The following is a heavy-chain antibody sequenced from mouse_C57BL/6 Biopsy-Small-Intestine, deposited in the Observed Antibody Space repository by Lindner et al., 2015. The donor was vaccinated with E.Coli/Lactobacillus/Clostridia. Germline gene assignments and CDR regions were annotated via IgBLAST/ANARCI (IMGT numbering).Heavy chain of an antibody. J-gene: IGHJ2*01. CDR1: GYAFSSSW. Sequence: VQLQESGAELVKPGASVKVSCKASGYAFSSSWMNWVKQRPGKGLEWIGRIYPGDGDTDYNGKFKGKATLTADRSSSTAYIQLNSLTSEDSAVYFCARGDGYLYFFDYWGQGTTLTVSS. V-gene: IGHV1-82*01. CDR3: ARGDGYLYFFDY. CDR2: IYPGDGDT. D-gene: IGHD2-3*01.